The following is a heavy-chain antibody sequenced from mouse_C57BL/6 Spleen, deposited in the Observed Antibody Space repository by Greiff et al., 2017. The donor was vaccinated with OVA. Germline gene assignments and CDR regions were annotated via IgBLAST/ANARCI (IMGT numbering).Heavy chain of an antibody. J-gene: IGHJ1*03. CDR1: GYTFTSYG. Sequence: QVQLQQSGAELARPGASVKLSCKASGYTFTSYGISWVKQRTGQGLEWIGEIYPRSGNTYYNEKFKGKATLTADKSSSTAYMELRSLTSEDSAVYFCARFITTVVPWYFDVWGTGTTVTVSS. CDR2: IYPRSGNT. D-gene: IGHD1-1*01. CDR3: ARFITTVVPWYFDV. V-gene: IGHV1-81*01.